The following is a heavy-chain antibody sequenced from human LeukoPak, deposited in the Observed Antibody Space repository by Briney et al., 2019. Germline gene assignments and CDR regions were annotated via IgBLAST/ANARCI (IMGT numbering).Heavy chain of an antibody. CDR1: GFTFSDAW. V-gene: IGHV3-15*01. CDR3: TTDRGYSYGYLY. D-gene: IGHD5-18*01. CDR2: IKSKTDGGTT. Sequence: PGGSLRLSCAASGFTFSDAWMSWVRRAPGKGLEWVGRIKSKTDGGTTDYAAPVKGRFTISRDDSKTTLYLQMNSLKTEDTAVYYCTTDRGYSYGYLYWGQATLVTVSS. J-gene: IGHJ4*02.